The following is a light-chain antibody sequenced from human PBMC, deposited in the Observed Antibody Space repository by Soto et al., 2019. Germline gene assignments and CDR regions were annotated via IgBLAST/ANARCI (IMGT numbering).Light chain of an antibody. J-gene: IGKJ2*02. CDR2: AAS. CDR3: LQDYNYPCT. CDR1: QGIRNN. Sequence: AIQMTQSPSSLPASVGDRVAITCRASQGIRNNLGWYQQKPGKAPKLLIYAASSLQSGVPSRFSGSGSGTDFTLAISSLQAEDFATYFCLQDYNYPCTFGQGTKLEIK. V-gene: IGKV1-6*01.